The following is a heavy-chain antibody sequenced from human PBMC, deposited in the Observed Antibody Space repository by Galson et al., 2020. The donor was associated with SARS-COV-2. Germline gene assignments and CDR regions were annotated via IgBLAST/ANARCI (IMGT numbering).Heavy chain of an antibody. Sequence: TGGSLRLSCAASGFTFSSYGMHWVRQAPGKGLEWVAVIWYDGSNKYYADSVKGRFTISRDNSKNTLCLQMNSLRAEDTAVYYCAREGANSPVDTATLGAPPDYWGQGTLVTVSS. V-gene: IGHV3-33*01. D-gene: IGHD5-18*01. CDR1: GFTFSSYG. CDR2: IWYDGSNK. CDR3: AREGANSPVDTATLGAPPDY. J-gene: IGHJ4*02.